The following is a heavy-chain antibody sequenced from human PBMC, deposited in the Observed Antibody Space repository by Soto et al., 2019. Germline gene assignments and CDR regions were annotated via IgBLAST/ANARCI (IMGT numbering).Heavy chain of an antibody. CDR3: ARATTIFGVVTETNLDS. V-gene: IGHV4-59*12. CDR1: GGSMNTYY. D-gene: IGHD3-3*01. CDR2: IYSSGST. Sequence: SETLSLTCSVSGGSMNTYYWSWIRQPPGKGLEWIGYIYSSGSTNYKLSLKSRVVFSVDTSKNQFSLKLSSVTVADTAVYYCARATTIFGVVTETNLDSWGQGTLVTVSS. J-gene: IGHJ4*02.